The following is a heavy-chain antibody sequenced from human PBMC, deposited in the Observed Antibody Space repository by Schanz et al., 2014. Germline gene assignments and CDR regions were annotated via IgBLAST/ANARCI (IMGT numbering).Heavy chain of an antibody. V-gene: IGHV3-21*02. D-gene: IGHD4-17*01. CDR2: ISSSSSYI. CDR1: GFTFSTYY. J-gene: IGHJ3*02. CDR3: AKDPHKDYGGKPQALDI. Sequence: EVQLVESGGGLVKPGGSLRLSCAASGFTFSTYYMNWVRQAPGKGLEWVSSISSSSSYISYADSVKGRFTISRDNSKNTLYLQMNSLRAEDTALYYCAKDPHKDYGGKPQALDIWGQGTMVTVSS.